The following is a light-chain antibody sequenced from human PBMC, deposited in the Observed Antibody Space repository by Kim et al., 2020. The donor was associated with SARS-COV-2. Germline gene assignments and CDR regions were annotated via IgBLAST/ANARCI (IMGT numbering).Light chain of an antibody. CDR2: GAS. Sequence: EVVLTQSPGTLSLSPGEGAALSCRASQTISSNYVAWYQQKPGQSPRLLVYGASTRAIGIPAMFSGSGSETDFTLTISGLEPEDFAVYYCQQYSSSPPTFGQWTKVDIK. CDR1: QTISSNY. J-gene: IGKJ1*01. CDR3: QQYSSSPPT. V-gene: IGKV3-20*01.